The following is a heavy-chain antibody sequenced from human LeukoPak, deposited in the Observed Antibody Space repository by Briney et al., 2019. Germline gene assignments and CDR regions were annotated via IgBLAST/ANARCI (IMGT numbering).Heavy chain of an antibody. J-gene: IGHJ4*02. CDR1: GFTFSSYW. D-gene: IGHD3-22*01. V-gene: IGHV4-39*01. CDR2: IYYSGST. CDR3: ARRLYDSSGYYQA. Sequence: PGGSLRLSCAASGFTFSSYWMSWVRQPPGKGLEWIGSIYYSGSTYYNPSLKSRVTISVDTSKNQFSLKLSSVTAADTAVYYCARRLYDSSGYYQAWGQGTLVTVSS.